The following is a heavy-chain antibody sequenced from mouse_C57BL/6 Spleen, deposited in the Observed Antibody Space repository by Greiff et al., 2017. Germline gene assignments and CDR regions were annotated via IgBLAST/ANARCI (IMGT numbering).Heavy chain of an antibody. CDR1: GYTFTSYT. J-gene: IGHJ1*03. Sequence: SGAELARPGASVKMSCKASGYTFTSYTMHWVKQRPGQGLEWIGYINPSSGYTKYNQKFKDKATLTADKSSSTAYMQLSSLTSEDSAVYYCARSDDYDGYFDVWGTGTTVTVSS. D-gene: IGHD2-4*01. CDR2: INPSSGYT. V-gene: IGHV1-4*01. CDR3: ARSDDYDGYFDV.